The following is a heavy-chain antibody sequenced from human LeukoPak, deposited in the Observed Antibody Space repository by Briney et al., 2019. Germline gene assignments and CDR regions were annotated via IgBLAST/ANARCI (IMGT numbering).Heavy chain of an antibody. D-gene: IGHD3-10*01. J-gene: IGHJ4*02. CDR1: GFTFSTFA. Sequence: GGSLRLSWAASGFTFSTFAMIWVRQAPGKGLEWVSGISPSADIKYYADSVKGRFTISRDNSKNMLYLEVISLTADDTAVYYCAKDDAWLRFGEWSQGTLVTVSS. CDR3: AKDDAWLRFGE. CDR2: ISPSADIK. V-gene: IGHV3-23*01.